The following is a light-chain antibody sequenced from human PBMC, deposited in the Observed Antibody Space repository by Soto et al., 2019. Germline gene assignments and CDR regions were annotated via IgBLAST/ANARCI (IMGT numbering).Light chain of an antibody. Sequence: DIVMTQSPDSLAVSLGERATINCKSSQSVLYSSNNKNYLAWYQQKPGQPPKLLIYWASTRESGVPDRFSGSGSGTDFTLFSSSLQAEDVAVYYCQQHYSTPYTFGQGTKLEIK. CDR1: QSVLYSSNNKNY. J-gene: IGKJ2*01. V-gene: IGKV4-1*01. CDR2: WAS. CDR3: QQHYSTPYT.